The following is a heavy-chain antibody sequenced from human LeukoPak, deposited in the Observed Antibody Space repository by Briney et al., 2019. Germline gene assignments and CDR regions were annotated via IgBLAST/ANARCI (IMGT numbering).Heavy chain of an antibody. J-gene: IGHJ4*02. CDR1: GGSFSGYY. CDR3: ARGSRGLYDSSGYYYGY. Sequence: SETLSLTCAVYGGSFSGYYWSWIRQPPGKGLEWIGEINHSGSTNYNTSLKSRVTISVDTSKNQFSLKLSSVTAADTAVYYCARGSRGLYDSSGYYYGYWGQGTLVTVSS. D-gene: IGHD3-22*01. CDR2: INHSGST. V-gene: IGHV4-34*01.